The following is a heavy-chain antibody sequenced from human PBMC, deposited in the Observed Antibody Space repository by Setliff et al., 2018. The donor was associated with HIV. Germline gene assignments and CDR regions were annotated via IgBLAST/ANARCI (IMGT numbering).Heavy chain of an antibody. CDR3: ASDPPGYGDSKDY. Sequence: LSLTCSVSGGSVGSGSYYWSWIRQSPGKGLEWLGYIYYSGSTTYNPSLRSRVTISIDTSKNQFSLNLRSVTAADTAVYYCASDPPGYGDSKDYWGQGKPVTVSS. J-gene: IGHJ4*02. CDR1: GGSVGSGSYY. V-gene: IGHV4-61*01. D-gene: IGHD4-17*01. CDR2: IYYSGST.